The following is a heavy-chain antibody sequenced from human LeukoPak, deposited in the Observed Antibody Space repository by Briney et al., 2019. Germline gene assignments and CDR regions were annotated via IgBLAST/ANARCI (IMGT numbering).Heavy chain of an antibody. CDR1: GFTFSSYT. CDR2: ISSSSSYI. D-gene: IGHD5-24*01. CDR3: ARDKRRDDDFYYYMDV. J-gene: IGHJ6*03. V-gene: IGHV3-21*01. Sequence: PGGSLRLSCAASGFTFSSYTMNWVRQAPGKGLEWVSSISSSSSYIYYADSVKGRFTISRDNAKNSLYLQVNSLRAEDTAVYYCARDKRRDDDFYYYMDVWGKGTTVTISS.